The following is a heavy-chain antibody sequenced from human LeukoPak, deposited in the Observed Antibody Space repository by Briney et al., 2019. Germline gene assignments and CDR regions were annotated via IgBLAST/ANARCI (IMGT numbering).Heavy chain of an antibody. CDR3: ARDLAWQTDAFDI. V-gene: IGHV3-11*01. Sequence: GGSLRLSCAASGFTFSDYYMSWIRQAPGKGLEWVSYISSSGSTIYYADSVKGRFTISRDNAKNSLYLQMNSLRAEDTAVYYCARDLAWQTDAFDIWGQGTMVTASS. D-gene: IGHD3/OR15-3a*01. J-gene: IGHJ3*02. CDR1: GFTFSDYY. CDR2: ISSSGSTI.